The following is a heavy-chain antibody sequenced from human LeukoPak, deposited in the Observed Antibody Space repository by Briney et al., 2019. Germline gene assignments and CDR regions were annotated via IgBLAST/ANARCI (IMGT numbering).Heavy chain of an antibody. CDR2: ITGGGGST. D-gene: IGHD6-19*01. Sequence: HPGGSLRLSCAASGFTFSTYAMTWVRQAPGKGLVWVSGITGGGGSTYYADSVKGRFTISRDNSKNTLYLQMNSLRAEDTAVYYCAKAKTEYSSYWWVDYWGQGTLVTVSS. J-gene: IGHJ4*02. CDR3: AKAKTEYSSYWWVDY. V-gene: IGHV3-23*01. CDR1: GFTFSTYA.